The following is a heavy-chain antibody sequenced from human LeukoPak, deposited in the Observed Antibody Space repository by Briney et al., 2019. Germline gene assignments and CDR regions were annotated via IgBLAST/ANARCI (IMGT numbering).Heavy chain of an antibody. CDR3: VGWDDSLRAFDI. CDR2: IQYRGNS. J-gene: IGHJ3*02. V-gene: IGHV4-59*01. CDR1: GGSIVRYS. D-gene: IGHD1-26*01. Sequence: PSETLSLTCNVSGGSIVRYSWNWIRQPPGKRPEWIGYIQYRGNSAYNPSVQSRVAMSVDTSKNQFSLNLRSLTAADTALYYCVGWDDSLRAFDIWGQGTMVTISS.